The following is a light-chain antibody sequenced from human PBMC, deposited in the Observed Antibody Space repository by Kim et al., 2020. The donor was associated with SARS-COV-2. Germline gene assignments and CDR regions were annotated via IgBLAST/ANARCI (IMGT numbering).Light chain of an antibody. CDR2: GAS. J-gene: IGKJ1*01. CDR3: QQYNNWPQT. CDR1: QSVSSN. Sequence: VSPGERATHSCRASQSVSSNLAWYQQKPGQAPRLLIYGASTRATGIPARFSGSGSGTEFTLTISSLQSEDFAVYYCQQYNNWPQTFGQGTKVDIK. V-gene: IGKV3-15*01.